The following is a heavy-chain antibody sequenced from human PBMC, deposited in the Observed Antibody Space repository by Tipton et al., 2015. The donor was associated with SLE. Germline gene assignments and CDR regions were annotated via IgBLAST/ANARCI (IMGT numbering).Heavy chain of an antibody. J-gene: IGHJ4*02. D-gene: IGHD4-23*01. Sequence: SLRLSCAASGFTFSTYAMHWVRQAPGKGLEWVAVISFDGTNKYYADSVRGRFTISRDNSKNTLYLQMNSLRAEDTAVYYCARDQGGGKGTCYDNWGQGTLVTVSS. V-gene: IGHV3-30*04. CDR2: ISFDGTNK. CDR1: GFTFSTYA. CDR3: ARDQGGGKGTCYDN.